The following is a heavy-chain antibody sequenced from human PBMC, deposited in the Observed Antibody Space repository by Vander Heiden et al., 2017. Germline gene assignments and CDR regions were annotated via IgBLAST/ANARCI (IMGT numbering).Heavy chain of an antibody. CDR2: ISYDGSNK. CDR1: GFTFSSYG. D-gene: IGHD1-26*01. J-gene: IGHJ6*02. V-gene: IGHV3-30*03. Sequence: QVQLVESGGGVVQPGRSLRLSCAASGFTFSSYGMHWVRQAPGKGLEWVAVISYDGSNKYYADSVKGRFTISRDNSKNTLYLQMNSLRAEDTAVYYCAINWEGDYYGMDVWGQGTTVTVSS. CDR3: AINWEGDYYGMDV.